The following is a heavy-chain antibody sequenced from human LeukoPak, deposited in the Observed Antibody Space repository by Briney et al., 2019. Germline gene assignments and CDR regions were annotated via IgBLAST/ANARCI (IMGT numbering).Heavy chain of an antibody. V-gene: IGHV3-23*01. J-gene: IGHJ4*02. CDR1: GFTFSGYA. Sequence: GGSLRLSCAATGFTFSGYAMSWVRQAPGKGLEWVSSISDRGHSTHYADSVKGRFTISRDNSKNTLYLQMNSLRAEDTAVYYCAKDERNWNYNLASQTYDWGQGTLVTVSS. CDR2: ISDRGHST. D-gene: IGHD1-7*01. CDR3: AKDERNWNYNLASQTYD.